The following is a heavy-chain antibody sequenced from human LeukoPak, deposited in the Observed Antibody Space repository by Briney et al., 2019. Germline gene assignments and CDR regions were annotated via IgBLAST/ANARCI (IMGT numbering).Heavy chain of an antibody. CDR2: ISYDGSNK. J-gene: IGHJ4*02. Sequence: TGGSLRLSCAASGFTFGSYAMHWVRQAPGKGLEWVADISYDGSNKYYADSVKGRLTISRDNSKSTLYLQMNSLRAEDTATYYCARSPYYDILAGFYYYFDYWGQGTLVTVSS. V-gene: IGHV3-30-3*01. CDR1: GFTFGSYA. CDR3: ARSPYYDILAGFYYYFDY. D-gene: IGHD3-9*01.